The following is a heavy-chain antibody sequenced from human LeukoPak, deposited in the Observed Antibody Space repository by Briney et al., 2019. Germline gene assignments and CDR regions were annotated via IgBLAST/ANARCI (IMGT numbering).Heavy chain of an antibody. J-gene: IGHJ3*02. CDR1: GGSISSSSYY. CDR2: IYYSGST. Sequence: PSETLSLTCTVSGGSISSSSYYWGWIRQPPGTGLEWIGSIYYSGSTYYNPSLKSRVTISVDTSKNQFSLKLSSVTAADTAVYYCARLPFRANRHFDIWGQGTMVTVSS. CDR3: ARLPFRANRHFDI. V-gene: IGHV4-39*01.